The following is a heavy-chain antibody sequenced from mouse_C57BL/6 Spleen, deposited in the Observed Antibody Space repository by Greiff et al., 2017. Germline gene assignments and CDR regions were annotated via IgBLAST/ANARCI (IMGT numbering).Heavy chain of an antibody. Sequence: QVHVKQPGAELVKPGASVKLSCKASGYTFTSYWMHWVKQRPGRGLEWIGRIDPNSGGTKYNEKFKSKATLTVDKPSSTAYMQLSSLTSEDSAVYYCARSFYDYVRYYYAMDYWGQGTSVTVSS. D-gene: IGHD2-4*01. V-gene: IGHV1-72*01. CDR2: IDPNSGGT. CDR1: GYTFTSYW. J-gene: IGHJ4*01. CDR3: ARSFYDYVRYYYAMDY.